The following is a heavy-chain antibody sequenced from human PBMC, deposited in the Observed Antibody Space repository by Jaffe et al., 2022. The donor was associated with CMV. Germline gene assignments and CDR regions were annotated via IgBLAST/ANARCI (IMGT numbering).Heavy chain of an antibody. Sequence: QLQLQESGPGLVKPSETLSLTCTVSGGSISSSSYYWGWIRQPPGKGLEWIGSIYYSGSTYYNPSLKSRVTISVDTSKNQFSLKLSSVTAADTAVYYCARRVEITIFGVVIMPGGYFDYWGQGTLVTVSS. J-gene: IGHJ4*02. CDR2: IYYSGST. CDR1: GGSISSSSYY. D-gene: IGHD3-3*01. CDR3: ARRVEITIFGVVIMPGGYFDY. V-gene: IGHV4-39*01.